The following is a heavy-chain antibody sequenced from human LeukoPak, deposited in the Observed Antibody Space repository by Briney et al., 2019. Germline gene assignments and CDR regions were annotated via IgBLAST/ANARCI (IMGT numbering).Heavy chain of an antibody. CDR2: IGSSSSTI. D-gene: IGHD2-15*01. J-gene: IGHJ4*02. CDR1: GFTFSSYS. Sequence: PGGSLRLSCAASGFTFSSYSMNWVRQAPGKGLEWVSYIGSSSSTIYYADSVKGRFTISRDNAKNSLCLQMNSLRAEDTAVYYCARSPTLSVVAHFDYWGQGTLVTVSS. CDR3: ARSPTLSVVAHFDY. V-gene: IGHV3-48*01.